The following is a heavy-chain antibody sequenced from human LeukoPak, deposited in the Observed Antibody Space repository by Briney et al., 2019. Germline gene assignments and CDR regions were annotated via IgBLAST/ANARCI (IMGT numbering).Heavy chain of an antibody. CDR1: GFTFNIYW. V-gene: IGHV3-74*03. Sequence: GGSLRLSCATSGFTFNIYWMQWVRQVPGKGLVWVSRIDSNGGGATYADSVKGRFTTSRDNGNNTMYLQMNSLRAEDTAVYYCARVPGDYWGQGTLVTVSS. CDR2: IDSNGGGA. CDR3: ARVPGDY. J-gene: IGHJ4*02. D-gene: IGHD1-14*01.